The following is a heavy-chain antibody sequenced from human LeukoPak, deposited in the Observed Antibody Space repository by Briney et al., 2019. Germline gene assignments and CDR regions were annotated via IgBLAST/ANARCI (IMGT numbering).Heavy chain of an antibody. CDR3: ARDTTYYGDYLPDAFDI. Sequence: GGSLRLSCAASGFTVSSNYMSWVRQAPGKGLEWVSVIYSGGSTYYADSVKGRFTISRDNSKNTLYLQMNSLRAEDTAVYCCARDTTYYGDYLPDAFDIWGQGTMVTVSS. CDR2: IYSGGST. CDR1: GFTVSSNY. D-gene: IGHD4-17*01. V-gene: IGHV3-66*01. J-gene: IGHJ3*02.